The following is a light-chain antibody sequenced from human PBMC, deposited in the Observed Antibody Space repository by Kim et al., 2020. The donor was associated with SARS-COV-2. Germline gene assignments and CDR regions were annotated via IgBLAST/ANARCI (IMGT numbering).Light chain of an antibody. CDR2: KVS. CDR3: MQHTHWPHT. CDR1: QSLVDSGGNTY. V-gene: IGKV2-30*01. J-gene: IGKJ1*01. Sequence: SASISCRSSQSLVDSGGNTYLEWYQQRPGQSPRRLMYKVSNRYSGVPDRFGRSGSGTDFTLKINRVEAEDVGVYYCMQHTHWPHTFGQGTKVDIK.